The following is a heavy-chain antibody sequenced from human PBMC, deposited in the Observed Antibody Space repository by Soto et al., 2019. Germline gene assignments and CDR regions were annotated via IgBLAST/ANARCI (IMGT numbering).Heavy chain of an antibody. CDR2: IKSKTDGGTT. Sequence: GGSLRLSCAASGFTFSDAWMSWVRQAPGKGLEWVGRIKSKTDGGTTDYAAPVKGRFTISRDDSKNTLYLQMNSLKTEDTAVYYCTTEIYGDYFDYWGQGTLVTVSS. D-gene: IGHD4-17*01. CDR1: GFTFSDAW. V-gene: IGHV3-15*01. J-gene: IGHJ4*02. CDR3: TTEIYGDYFDY.